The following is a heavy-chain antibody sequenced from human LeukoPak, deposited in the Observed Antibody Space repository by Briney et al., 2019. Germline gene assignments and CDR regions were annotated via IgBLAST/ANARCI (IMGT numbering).Heavy chain of an antibody. CDR3: ARATPRDDFWSGEGYYYYYYMDV. V-gene: IGHV4-61*02. Sequence: SETLSLTCTVSGGSISSGSYYWSWIRQPAGKGLEWIGRIYTSGSTNYNPSLKSRVTISVDTSKNQFSPKLSSVTAADTAVYYCARATPRDDFWSGEGYYYYYYMDVWGKGTTVTVSS. CDR2: IYTSGST. J-gene: IGHJ6*03. CDR1: GGSISSGSYY. D-gene: IGHD3-3*01.